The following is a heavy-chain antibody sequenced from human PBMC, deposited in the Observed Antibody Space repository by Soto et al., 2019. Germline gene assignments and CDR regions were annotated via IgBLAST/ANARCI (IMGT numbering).Heavy chain of an antibody. CDR1: GFTFSDYG. CDR2: ISYDGTKK. CDR3: AKASIVGTSRDYFDS. V-gene: IGHV3-30*18. Sequence: GGSLRLSCAASGFTFSDYGMHWVRQAPGKGLEWVAVISYDGTKKYYGDSVKGRFTISRDNSENTLYLQMNSLSAEDTAVYYCAKASIVGTSRDYFDSWGQGTLVTVSS. J-gene: IGHJ4*02. D-gene: IGHD1-26*01.